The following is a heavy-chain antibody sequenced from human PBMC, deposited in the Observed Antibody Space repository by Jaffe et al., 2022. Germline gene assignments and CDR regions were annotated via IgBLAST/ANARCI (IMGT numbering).Heavy chain of an antibody. J-gene: IGHJ4*02. CDR3: AAETRPGGGSLLDY. CDR2: IVVGSGNT. D-gene: IGHD2-15*01. Sequence: QMQLVQSGPEVKKPGTSVKVSCKASGFTFTSSAVQWVRQARGQRLEWIGWIVVGSGNTNYAQKFQERVTITRDMSTSTAYMELSSLRSEDTAVYYCAAETRPGGGSLLDYWGQGTLVTVSS. V-gene: IGHV1-58*01. CDR1: GFTFTSSA.